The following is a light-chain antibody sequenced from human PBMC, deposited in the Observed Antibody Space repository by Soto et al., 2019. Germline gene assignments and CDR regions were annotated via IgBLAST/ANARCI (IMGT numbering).Light chain of an antibody. V-gene: IGKV3-20*01. Sequence: EIVLTQSPGTLSVSPGERATLSCRASQSVSSNLAWYQQKPGQAPRLLIYGASTRATGIPDRFSGSGSGTDFTLTIIRLEPEDFAVYYCQQYGSSGTFGQGTKVDIK. J-gene: IGKJ1*01. CDR1: QSVSSN. CDR3: QQYGSSGT. CDR2: GAS.